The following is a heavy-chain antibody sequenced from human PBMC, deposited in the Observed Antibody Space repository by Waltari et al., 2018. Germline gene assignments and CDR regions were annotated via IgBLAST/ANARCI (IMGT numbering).Heavy chain of an antibody. Sequence: QVQLQESGPGLVKPSETLSLTCAVSGYYISSGYYWGWIRQPPGKGLEWIGSIYHSGSTYYNPSLKSRVTISVDTSKNQFSLKLSSVTAADTAVYYCARAGGDYLRGWFDPWGQGTLVTVSS. J-gene: IGHJ5*02. D-gene: IGHD4-17*01. V-gene: IGHV4-38-2*01. CDR2: IYHSGST. CDR3: ARAGGDYLRGWFDP. CDR1: GYYISSGYY.